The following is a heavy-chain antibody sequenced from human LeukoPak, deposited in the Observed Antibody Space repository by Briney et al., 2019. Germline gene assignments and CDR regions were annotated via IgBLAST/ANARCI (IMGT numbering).Heavy chain of an antibody. CDR3: ATGRYYYDSSGYYQFDY. J-gene: IGHJ4*02. V-gene: IGHV1-69-2*01. D-gene: IGHD3-22*01. CDR1: GGTFSSYA. Sequence: GSSVKVSCKASGGTFSSYAISWVRQAPGKGLEWVGLVDPEDGETIYAEKFQGRVTITADTSTDTAYMELSSLRSEDTAVYYCATGRYYYDSSGYYQFDYWGQGTLVTVSS. CDR2: VDPEDGET.